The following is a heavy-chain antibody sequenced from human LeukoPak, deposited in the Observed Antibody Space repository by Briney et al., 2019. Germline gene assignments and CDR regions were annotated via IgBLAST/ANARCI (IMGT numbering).Heavy chain of an antibody. D-gene: IGHD3-22*01. J-gene: IGHJ4*02. CDR3: ANGGYYYDSSGYYYSQPPNDY. CDR1: GFTVSDSY. CDR2: IYSDGDI. V-gene: IGHV3-53*01. Sequence: PGGSLRLSCAASGFTVSDSYMSWVRQAPGKGLEWVSVIYSDGDIYYADSVKGRFTISRDNSKNTLYLQMNSLRAEDTAVYYCANGGYYYDSSGYYYSQPPNDYWGQGTLVTVSS.